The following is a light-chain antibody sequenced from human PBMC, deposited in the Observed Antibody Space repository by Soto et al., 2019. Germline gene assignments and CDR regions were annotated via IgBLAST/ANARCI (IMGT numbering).Light chain of an antibody. CDR1: QTISSW. Sequence: DIQMTQSPSTLSGSVGDRVTITCRASQTISSWLAWYQQKPGKAPKLLIYKASGLESGVPSRFSGSGSGTEFTLTINGLQPDDFATYYCQQYNTFWTFGQGTKVDNK. CDR2: KAS. J-gene: IGKJ1*01. V-gene: IGKV1-5*03. CDR3: QQYNTFWT.